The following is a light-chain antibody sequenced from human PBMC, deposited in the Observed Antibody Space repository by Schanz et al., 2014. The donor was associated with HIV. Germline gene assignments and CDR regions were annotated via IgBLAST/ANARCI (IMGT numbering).Light chain of an antibody. Sequence: DIQMPQSPSTLSASVGDRITITCRASQSISEWLAWYQQKPGEALNLLISEASTLESGVPSRFSGTGSGTEFTLTISSLHPDDFATYFCLHYNDFTSTFGQGTKLEIK. CDR1: QSISEW. V-gene: IGKV1-5*03. J-gene: IGKJ2*01. CDR2: EAS. CDR3: LHYNDFTST.